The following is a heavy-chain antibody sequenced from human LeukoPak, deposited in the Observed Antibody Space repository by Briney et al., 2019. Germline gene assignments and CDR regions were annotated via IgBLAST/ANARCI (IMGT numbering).Heavy chain of an antibody. V-gene: IGHV4-39*01. J-gene: IGHJ4*02. Sequence: SETLSLTCTVSGGSISSSSYYWGWIRQPPGKGLEWIGSIYYSGSTYYNSSLKSRVTISVDTSKNQFSLKLSSVTAADTAVYYCARRKRSSLKFDYWGQGTLVTVSS. D-gene: IGHD6-13*01. CDR1: GGSISSSSYY. CDR3: ARRKRSSLKFDY. CDR2: IYYSGST.